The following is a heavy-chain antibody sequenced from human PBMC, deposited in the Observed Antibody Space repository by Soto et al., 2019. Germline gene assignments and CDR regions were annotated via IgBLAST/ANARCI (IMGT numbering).Heavy chain of an antibody. CDR2: IIPILGIA. CDR3: ARDRGRLEYYDFWSGYYAHRVFDP. J-gene: IGHJ5*02. CDR1: GGTFSSYT. D-gene: IGHD3-3*01. V-gene: IGHV1-69*04. Sequence: SVKVSCKAAGGTFSSYTVSWVRQAPGQGLEWMGRIIPILGIANYAQKFQGRVTITADKSTSTAYMELSSLRSEDTAVYYCARDRGRLEYYDFWSGYYAHRVFDPWAQGTLVTVSS.